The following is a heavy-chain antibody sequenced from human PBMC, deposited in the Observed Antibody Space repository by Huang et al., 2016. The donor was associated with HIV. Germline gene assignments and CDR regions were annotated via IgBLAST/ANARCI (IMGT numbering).Heavy chain of an antibody. D-gene: IGHD1-1*01. CDR1: GFTFSGYG. Sequence: QVHLVESGGGVVQPGRSLRLSCAASGFTFSGYGMHWVRQAPGKGLEWVAGITFDGKNKYYADSVRGRFTVSRDNSQNTVSVQMNTLRAEDTAVYYCAKDNDLYYFDYWGQGTLVTVSS. V-gene: IGHV3-30*18. J-gene: IGHJ4*02. CDR2: ITFDGKNK. CDR3: AKDNDLYYFDY.